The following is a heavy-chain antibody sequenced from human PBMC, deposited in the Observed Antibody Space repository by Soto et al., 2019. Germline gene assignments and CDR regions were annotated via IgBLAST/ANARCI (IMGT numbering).Heavy chain of an antibody. CDR1: DNTFTHYG. Sequence: ASVKVSCKSSDNTFTHYGINWVRQAPGQGLEWMGWISGYNGNTKYAQKFQDRVIMTADTSTRTAFMEVRSLTSDDTGVYFCAATGGNYFGLDVWGQGTTVTV. D-gene: IGHD2-8*02. V-gene: IGHV1-18*01. J-gene: IGHJ6*02. CDR2: ISGYNGNT. CDR3: AATGGNYFGLDV.